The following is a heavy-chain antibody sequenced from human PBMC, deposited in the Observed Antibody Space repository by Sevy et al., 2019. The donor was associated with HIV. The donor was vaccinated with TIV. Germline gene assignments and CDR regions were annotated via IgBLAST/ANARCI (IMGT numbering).Heavy chain of an antibody. J-gene: IGHJ4*02. CDR3: VRPYRY. CDR1: NGSFSDYY. V-gene: IGHV4-34*01. Sequence: SETLSLTCGVYNGSFSDYYWRWFRQPPGKGREWIGEINQSGSTTYNPSLKSRVTISIDASKNQFSLKLNSVTAADTAVYYCVRPYRYWGQGSLVTVSS. CDR2: INQSGST. D-gene: IGHD3-16*02.